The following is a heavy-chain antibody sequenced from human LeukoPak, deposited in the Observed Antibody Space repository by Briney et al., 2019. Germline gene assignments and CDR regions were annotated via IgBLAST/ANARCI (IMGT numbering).Heavy chain of an antibody. CDR3: ARDPGSYLDY. Sequence: SETLSLTCSVSGGFISGNYWSWIRQPAGKGLEWIGRIYSSGSTDYNPSLKSRLTMSLDKSENQFSLKLNSVTAADTAVYYCARDPGSYLDYWGQGTLVTVSS. V-gene: IGHV4-4*07. J-gene: IGHJ4*02. CDR2: IYSSGST. CDR1: GGFISGNY. D-gene: IGHD3-10*01.